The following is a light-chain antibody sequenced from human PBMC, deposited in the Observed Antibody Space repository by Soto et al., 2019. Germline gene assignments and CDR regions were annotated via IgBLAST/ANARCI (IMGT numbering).Light chain of an antibody. V-gene: IGLV1-47*01. J-gene: IGLJ3*02. CDR3: VAWDDNLSSRV. CDR1: RSNIGSAI. CDR2: MNN. Sequence: QSVLTQPPSLSGTPGQTVTISCIGSRSNIGSAIVHWYQQLPGTAPKHLIYMNNQRPSGVPDRFSGSKSGTSASLVITGLRPEDEADYYCVAWDDNLSSRVFGGWTKLTVL.